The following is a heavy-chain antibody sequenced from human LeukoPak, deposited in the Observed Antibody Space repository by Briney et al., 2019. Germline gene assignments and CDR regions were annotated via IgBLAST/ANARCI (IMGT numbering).Heavy chain of an antibody. CDR1: GGTFSSYA. CDR3: ARGGAYTYGYY. CDR2: INAGNGNT. J-gene: IGHJ4*02. V-gene: IGHV1-3*01. D-gene: IGHD5-18*01. Sequence: ASVKVSCKASGGTFSSYAISWVRQAPGQGLEWMGWINAGNGNTKYSQKFQGRVTITRDTSASTAYMELSSLRSDDTAVYYCARGGAYTYGYYWGQGTLVTVSS.